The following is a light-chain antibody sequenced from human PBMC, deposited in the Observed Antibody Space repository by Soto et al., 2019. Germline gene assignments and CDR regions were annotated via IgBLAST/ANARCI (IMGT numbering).Light chain of an antibody. J-gene: IGLJ1*01. V-gene: IGLV2-14*01. Sequence: QSVLTQPASVSGSPGQAITISCTGTSNDVGGYDYVSWYQQHPGKAPKLMIYEVTIRPSGVSDRFSGSKSGNTASLTVSGLQAEDEADYYCSSYTGGNPSYVFGTGTKATVL. CDR1: SNDVGGYDY. CDR3: SSYTGGNPSYV. CDR2: EVT.